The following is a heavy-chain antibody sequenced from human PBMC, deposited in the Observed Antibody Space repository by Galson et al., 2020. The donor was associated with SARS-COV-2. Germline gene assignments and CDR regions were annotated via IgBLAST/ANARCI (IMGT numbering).Heavy chain of an antibody. V-gene: IGHV3-30-3*01. D-gene: IGHD5-12*01. Sequence: GESLKISCAASGFTFNNYAFHWVRQAPGEGLEWVAVILYDGFNKYYADSVKGRFTISRDDSKNTLFLQMNSLRPEDTAIYFCARARDGYNHFDYWGQGALVTVSS. CDR2: ILYDGFNK. CDR1: GFTFNNYA. J-gene: IGHJ4*02. CDR3: ARARDGYNHFDY.